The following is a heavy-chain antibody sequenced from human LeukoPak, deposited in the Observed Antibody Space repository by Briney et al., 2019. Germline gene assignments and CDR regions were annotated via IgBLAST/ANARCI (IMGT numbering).Heavy chain of an antibody. V-gene: IGHV1-69*04. CDR2: IIPILGIA. D-gene: IGHD4-23*01. J-gene: IGHJ6*02. CDR3: ARSPPVVRDVIGYYGMDV. Sequence: GASVKVSCKASGGTFSSYAISWVRQAPGQGLEWMGRIIPILGIANYAQKFQGRVTITADKSTSTAYMELSSLRSEDTAVYYCARSPPVVRDVIGYYGMDVWGQGTTVTVSS. CDR1: GGTFSSYA.